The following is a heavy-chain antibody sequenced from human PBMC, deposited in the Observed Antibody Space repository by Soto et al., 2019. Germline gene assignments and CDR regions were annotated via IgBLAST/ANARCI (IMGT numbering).Heavy chain of an antibody. J-gene: IGHJ4*02. CDR1: GVIFSGYG. CDR2: IRYDGSNE. Sequence: QVHLVESGGGVVQPGRSLRLSCAASGVIFSGYGMHWVRQAPGKGLEWVSVIRYDGSNEYYSDPVKGRFTISRDNSKNTLYLQMNSLRAEDTAVYYCARDGVGATTYFGYFDYWGQGTLVTVSS. V-gene: IGHV3-33*01. CDR3: ARDGVGATTYFGYFDY. D-gene: IGHD1-26*01.